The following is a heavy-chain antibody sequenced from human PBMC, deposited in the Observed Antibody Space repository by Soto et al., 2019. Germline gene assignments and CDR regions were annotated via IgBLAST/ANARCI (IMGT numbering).Heavy chain of an antibody. V-gene: IGHV1-69*01. CDR1: GGTFSSYA. Sequence: QVQLVQSGAEVKKPGSSVKVSCKASGGTFSSYAISWVRQAPGQGLEWMGGIIPIFGTANYAQKFQGRVTNSADESTSTAYMELSSLRSDDTAVYYCASGEMSIAARPALDYWGQGTLVTVSS. J-gene: IGHJ4*02. CDR2: IIPIFGTA. D-gene: IGHD6-6*01. CDR3: ASGEMSIAARPALDY.